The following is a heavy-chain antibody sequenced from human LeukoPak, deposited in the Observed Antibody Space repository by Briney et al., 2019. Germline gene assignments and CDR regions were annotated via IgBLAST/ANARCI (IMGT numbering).Heavy chain of an antibody. J-gene: IGHJ5*02. D-gene: IGHD3-10*01. CDR2: IKQDGSEK. CDR1: GFTFTPYA. V-gene: IGHV3-7*03. CDR3: AREVRGVIITSNWFDP. Sequence: GGSLRLSCAASGFTFTPYAMSWVRQAPGKGLEWVANIKQDGSEKYYVDSVKGRFTISRDNAKNSLYLQMNSLRAEDTAVYYCAREVRGVIITSNWFDPWGQGTLVTVSS.